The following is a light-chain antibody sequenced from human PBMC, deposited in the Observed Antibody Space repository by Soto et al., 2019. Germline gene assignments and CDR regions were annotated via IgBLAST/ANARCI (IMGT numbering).Light chain of an antibody. CDR1: QRISSN. CDR2: GAS. V-gene: IGKV3-15*01. Sequence: EIVMTQSPATLSVSPGERATLYCKASQRISSNLAWYQQQPAQPPRLLIYGASTRATGIPARFSGSGSGTEFTLTISGLQSEDFALYYCQQYNIWPPYTFGQGTKLEIK. CDR3: QQYNIWPPYT. J-gene: IGKJ2*01.